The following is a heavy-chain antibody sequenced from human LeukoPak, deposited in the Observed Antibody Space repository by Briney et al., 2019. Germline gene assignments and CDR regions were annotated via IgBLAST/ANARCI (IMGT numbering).Heavy chain of an antibody. CDR2: IYYSGST. J-gene: IGHJ5*02. CDR3: ARHYGQGWWSSGWNWFDP. V-gene: IGHV4-59*08. Sequence: SETLSLTCTVSGVSISSYYWSWIRQPPGKGLEWIGYIYYSGSTNYTPSLKSRVTISVDTSKNQFSLKLSSVTAADTAVYYCARHYGQGWWSSGWNWFDPWGQGTLVTVSS. CDR1: GVSISSYY. D-gene: IGHD6-19*01.